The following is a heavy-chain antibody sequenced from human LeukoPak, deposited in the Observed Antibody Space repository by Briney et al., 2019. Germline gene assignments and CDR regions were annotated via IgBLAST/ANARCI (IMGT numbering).Heavy chain of an antibody. J-gene: IGHJ4*02. D-gene: IGHD2-15*01. V-gene: IGHV3-21*01. CDR2: ISSSSSYI. CDR1: GFTFSSYS. CDR3: AKSRDCSGGSCYEGFDY. Sequence: GGSLRLSCAASGFTFSSYSMNWVRQAPGKGLEWVSSISSSSSYIYYADSVKGRFTISRDNARKSLYLQMNSLRAEDTAVYYCAKSRDCSGGSCYEGFDYWGQGTLVTVSS.